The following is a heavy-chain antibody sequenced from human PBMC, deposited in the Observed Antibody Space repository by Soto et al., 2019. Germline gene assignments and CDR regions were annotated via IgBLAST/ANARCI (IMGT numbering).Heavy chain of an antibody. CDR3: ARVGSLSDYGSY. CDR2: MSPYSGNT. J-gene: IGHJ4*02. D-gene: IGHD4-17*01. CDR1: GYTFTSYD. V-gene: IGHV1-8*01. Sequence: GASVKVSCKASGYTFTSYDINWVRQATGQGLEWMGWMSPYSGNTGYAQKLQGRVTMTTNTSTSTAYMELRSLRSDDTAVYYCARVGSLSDYGSYWGQGTLVTVSS.